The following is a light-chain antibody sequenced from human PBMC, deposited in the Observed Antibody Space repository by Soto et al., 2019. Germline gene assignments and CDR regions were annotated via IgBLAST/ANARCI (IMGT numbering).Light chain of an antibody. Sequence: EIVLTQSPGTLSLSPGERATLSCRASQSLSSTYLAWYQQKPGQAPRVLIYGASSRATGIPDRFSGSGSGTDFTLTISRLEPEDFEVYYCQQYGSSSLTFGGGTRWIS. CDR1: QSLSSTY. J-gene: IGKJ4*01. CDR2: GAS. V-gene: IGKV3-20*01. CDR3: QQYGSSSLT.